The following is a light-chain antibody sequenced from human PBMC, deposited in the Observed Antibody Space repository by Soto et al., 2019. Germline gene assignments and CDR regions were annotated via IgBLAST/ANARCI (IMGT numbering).Light chain of an antibody. CDR2: DAS. CDR3: QQYNSYSPT. V-gene: IGKV1-5*01. CDR1: QSISSW. J-gene: IGKJ2*01. Sequence: DIQMTQSPSTLSASVGDRVTITCRASQSISSWLAWYQQKSGKAPKLLIYDASSLESGDPSRFSGSGSGTEFTLTISSLQPDDFATYYCQQYNSYSPTFGQGTKLEIK.